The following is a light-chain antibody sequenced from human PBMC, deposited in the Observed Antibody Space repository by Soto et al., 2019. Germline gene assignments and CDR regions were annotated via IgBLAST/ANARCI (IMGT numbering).Light chain of an antibody. CDR1: GSDIGAYNF. CDR2: EVN. V-gene: IGLV2-8*01. Sequence: HSVLTQPPSASGSPGQSVTISCSGTGSDIGAYNFVSWYQQDPGKAPKLIIYEVNKRPSGVPGRFSGSKSGNTASLTVSGLQTEDEGDYYCSSFSGNNNLIFGGGTKLTVL. J-gene: IGLJ2*01. CDR3: SSFSGNNNLI.